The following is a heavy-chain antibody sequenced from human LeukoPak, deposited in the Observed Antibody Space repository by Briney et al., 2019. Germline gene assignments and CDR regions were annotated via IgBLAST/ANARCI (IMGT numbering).Heavy chain of an antibody. CDR2: ISAYNGNT. D-gene: IGHD2-2*01. J-gene: IGHJ3*02. CDR1: GYTFTDYY. CDR3: ARDGVVDIVVVPAASADDAFDI. Sequence: GASVKVSCKASGYTFTDYYVHWVRQAPGQGLEWMGWISAYNGNTNYAQKLQGRVTMTTDTSTSTAYMALRSLRSDDTAVYYCARDGVVDIVVVPAASADDAFDIWGQGTMVTVSS. V-gene: IGHV1-18*04.